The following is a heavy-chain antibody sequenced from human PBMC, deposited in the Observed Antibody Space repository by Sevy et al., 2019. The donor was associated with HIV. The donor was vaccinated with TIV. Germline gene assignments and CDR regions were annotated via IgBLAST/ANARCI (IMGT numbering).Heavy chain of an antibody. V-gene: IGHV4-31*03. CDR3: ARDCSSTSCYTNAP. J-gene: IGHJ5*02. Sequence: SESLSLTCTVSGGSISSGGYYWSWIRQHPGKGLEWIGYIYYSGSTYYNPSLKSRVTISVDTSKSQFSLKLSSVTAADTTASYCARDCSSTSCYTNAPWGQGTLVTVSS. CDR2: IYYSGST. CDR1: GGSISSGGYY. D-gene: IGHD2-2*02.